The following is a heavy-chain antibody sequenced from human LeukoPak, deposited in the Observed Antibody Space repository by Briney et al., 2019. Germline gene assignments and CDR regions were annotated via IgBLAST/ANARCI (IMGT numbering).Heavy chain of an antibody. J-gene: IGHJ4*02. CDR1: GFTFSSYW. CDR2: IKQDGSEK. CDR3: AKTGEGEDFDY. Sequence: GGSLRLSCAASGFTFSSYWMSWVRQAPGKGLEWVANIKQDGSEKYYVDSVKGRFTISRDNSKNTLYLQMNSLRAEDTAVYYCAKTGEGEDFDYWGQGTLVTVSS. D-gene: IGHD3-10*01. V-gene: IGHV3-7*01.